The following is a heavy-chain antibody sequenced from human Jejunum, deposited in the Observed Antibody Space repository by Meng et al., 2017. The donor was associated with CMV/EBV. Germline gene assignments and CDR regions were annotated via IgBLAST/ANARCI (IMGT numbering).Heavy chain of an antibody. Sequence: SGFTLNNYAMSWVRQAPGKGLEWVSSITASGGGTYYGDSVKGRFTISRDNSKNTLYLQMNSLRAEDTAVYYCSSREYMPWPRVDPWGQGTLVTVSS. V-gene: IGHV3-23*01. D-gene: IGHD3-10*01. CDR2: ITASGGGT. CDR3: SSREYMPWPRVDP. J-gene: IGHJ5*02. CDR1: GFTLNNYA.